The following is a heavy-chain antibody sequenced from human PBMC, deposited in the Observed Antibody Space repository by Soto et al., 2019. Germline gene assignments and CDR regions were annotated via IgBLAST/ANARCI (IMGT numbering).Heavy chain of an antibody. Sequence: EVQLVESGGGLVQPGGSLRLSCAASGFTFSSYSMNWVRPAPGKGLEWVSYISSSSSTIYYADSVKGRFTISRDNAKNSLYLQMTSLRAEDTAVYYCARTGSYCSGGSCYYSNFDYCGQGTLVTVSS. V-gene: IGHV3-48*01. CDR1: GFTFSSYS. J-gene: IGHJ4*02. D-gene: IGHD2-15*01. CDR2: ISSSSSTI. CDR3: ARTGSYCSGGSCYYSNFDY.